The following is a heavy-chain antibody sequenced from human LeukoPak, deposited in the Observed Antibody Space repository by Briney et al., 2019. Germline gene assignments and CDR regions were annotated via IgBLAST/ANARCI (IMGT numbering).Heavy chain of an antibody. J-gene: IGHJ5*02. CDR1: GGSISSGGYY. V-gene: IGHV4-31*03. CDR2: IYYSGST. Sequence: SETLSLTCTVSGGSISSGGYYWSWIRQHPGKGLEWIGYIYYSGSTYYNPSLKSRVTISVDTSENQFSLKLSSVTAADTAVYYCARAELDYYDSSGYYDGTDRARFDPWGQGTLVTVSS. CDR3: ARAELDYYDSSGYYDGTDRARFDP. D-gene: IGHD3-22*01.